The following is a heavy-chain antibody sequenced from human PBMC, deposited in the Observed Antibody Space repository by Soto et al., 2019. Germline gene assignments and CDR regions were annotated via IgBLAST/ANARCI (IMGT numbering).Heavy chain of an antibody. D-gene: IGHD3-10*01. CDR2: INAGNGNT. Sequence: ASVKVSSKASGSTFTSYAMHWVRQPPGQRLEWMGWINAGNGNTKYSQKFQGRVTITRDTSASTAYMELSSLRSEDTAVYYCARDRSSYLAYYYYYGMDVWGQGTTVTVSS. V-gene: IGHV1-3*01. CDR1: GSTFTSYA. J-gene: IGHJ6*02. CDR3: ARDRSSYLAYYYYYGMDV.